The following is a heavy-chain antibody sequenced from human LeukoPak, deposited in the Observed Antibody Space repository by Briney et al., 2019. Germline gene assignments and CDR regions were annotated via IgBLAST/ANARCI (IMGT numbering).Heavy chain of an antibody. V-gene: IGHV4-34*01. CDR3: ARDCNGDYPDY. CDR1: GGSISSYY. D-gene: IGHD4-17*01. Sequence: SETLSLTCTVSGGSISSYYWSWIRQPPGKGLEWIGEINHSGSTNYNPSLKSRVTISVDTSKNQFSLKLSSVTAADTAVYYCARDCNGDYPDYWGQGTLATVSS. CDR2: INHSGST. J-gene: IGHJ4*02.